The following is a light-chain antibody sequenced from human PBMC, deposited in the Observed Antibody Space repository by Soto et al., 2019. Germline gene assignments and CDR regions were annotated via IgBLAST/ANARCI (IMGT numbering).Light chain of an antibody. CDR1: SSDVGGYNY. J-gene: IGLJ1*01. CDR3: SSYTSSSPYV. V-gene: IGLV2-14*01. Sequence: QSALTQPASVSGSPGQSITISCTGTSSDVGGYNYVSWYQQHPGKAPKLMIYEVSNRPSGVSNRFSGSKSGNTASLTISGLQAEDEADYYCSSYTSSSPYVSGTGTKVT. CDR2: EVS.